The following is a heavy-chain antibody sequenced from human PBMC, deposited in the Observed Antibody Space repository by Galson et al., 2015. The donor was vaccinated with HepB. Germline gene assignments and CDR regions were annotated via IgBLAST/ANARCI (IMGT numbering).Heavy chain of an antibody. Sequence: SLRLSCAASGFAFNNYGMHWVRQAPGKGLEWVASISADGSHEAFAGSVKGRFTVSRDNSKNTVYLQMTRLRAEDTAVYYCAKDREALRDDFNIPEGRAPTSWGQGILVTVSS. J-gene: IGHJ4*02. CDR1: GFAFNNYG. CDR3: AKDREALRDDFNIPEGRAPTS. D-gene: IGHD5-24*01. CDR2: ISADGSHE. V-gene: IGHV3-30*18.